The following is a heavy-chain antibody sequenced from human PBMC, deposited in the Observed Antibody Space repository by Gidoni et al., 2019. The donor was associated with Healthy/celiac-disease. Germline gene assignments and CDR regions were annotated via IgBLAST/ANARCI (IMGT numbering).Heavy chain of an antibody. CDR2: ISGSGGST. J-gene: IGHJ4*02. CDR1: GFTFSSYA. CDR3: ARAEGITIFGVVITYFDY. V-gene: IGHV3-23*01. Sequence: EVQLLESGGGLVQPGGSLRLSCAASGFTFSSYAMSWVRQAPGKGLEWVSAISGSGGSTYYADSVKGRFTISRDNSKNTLYLQMNSLRAEDTAVYYCARAEGITIFGVVITYFDYWGQGTLVTVSS. D-gene: IGHD3-3*01.